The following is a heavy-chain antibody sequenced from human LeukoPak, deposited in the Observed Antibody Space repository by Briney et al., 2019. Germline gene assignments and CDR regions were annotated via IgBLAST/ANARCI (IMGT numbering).Heavy chain of an antibody. Sequence: GASVKLSCKASGYTFTGYYMHWVRQAPGQGLEWMGRINPNSGGTNYAQKFQARVTMTRDTSSSTAYMELRRMRSDDTAVYNCAREEGQQWLVVPREFDYWGQGTLVTVSS. CDR2: INPNSGGT. D-gene: IGHD6-19*01. V-gene: IGHV1-2*06. CDR3: AREEGQQWLVVPREFDY. J-gene: IGHJ4*02. CDR1: GYTFTGYY.